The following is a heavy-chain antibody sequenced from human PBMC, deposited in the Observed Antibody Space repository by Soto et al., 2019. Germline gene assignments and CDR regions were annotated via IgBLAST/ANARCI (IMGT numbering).Heavy chain of an antibody. D-gene: IGHD3-22*01. CDR1: GGSISSGDYY. CDR3: AREGNYYDSSGLDY. CDR2: IYYSGST. Sequence: NPSETLSLTCTVPGGSISSGDYYWSWISQPPGKGLEWIGYIYYSGSTYYNPSLKSRVTISVDTSKNQFSLKLSSVTAADTAVYYCAREGNYYDSSGLDYWCQGTLVTVSS. V-gene: IGHV4-30-4*01. J-gene: IGHJ4*02.